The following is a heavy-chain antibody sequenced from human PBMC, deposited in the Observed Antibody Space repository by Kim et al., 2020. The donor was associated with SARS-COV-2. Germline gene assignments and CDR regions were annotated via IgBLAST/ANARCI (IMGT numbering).Heavy chain of an antibody. CDR3: ARHGNEESTIRSSSWYVGPVY. V-gene: IGHV5-10-1*01. CDR2: IDPSDSYT. D-gene: IGHD6-13*01. CDR1: GYSFTSYW. J-gene: IGHJ4*02. Sequence: GESLKISCKGSGYSFTSYWISWVRQMPGKGLEWMGRIDPSDSYTNYSPSFQGHVTISADKSISTAYLQWSSLKASDTAMYYCARHGNEESTIRSSSWYVGPVYWGQGPLVTVSS.